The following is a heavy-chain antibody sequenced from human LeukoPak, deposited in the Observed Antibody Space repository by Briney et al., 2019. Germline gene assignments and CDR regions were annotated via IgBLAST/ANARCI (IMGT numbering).Heavy chain of an antibody. J-gene: IGHJ6*02. CDR3: ARHSGGEENRARYYYYGMDV. CDR1: GGSISSYY. V-gene: IGHV4-4*07. CDR2: IYTSGST. Sequence: SETLSLTCTVSGGSISSYYWSWIRQPAGKGLEWIGRIYTSGSTNYNPSLKSRVTMSVDTSKNQFSLKLSSVTAADTAVYYCARHSGGEENRARYYYYGMDVWGQGTTVTVSS. D-gene: IGHD2/OR15-2a*01.